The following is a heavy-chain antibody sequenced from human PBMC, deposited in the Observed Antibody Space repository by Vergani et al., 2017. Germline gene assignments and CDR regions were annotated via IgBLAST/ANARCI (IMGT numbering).Heavy chain of an antibody. V-gene: IGHV3-23*01. CDR1: GFTFSSYA. J-gene: IGHJ6*02. CDR2: INGSGGST. CDR3: AKDLPRSDSVVGVAATDGYYYGMDV. D-gene: IGHD2-15*01. Sequence: EVQLLESGGGLVQPGGSLRLSCAASGFTFSSYAMSWVRQAPGKGLEWVSVINGSGGSTYHADSVKGRFTISRDNSKNTVYLQMKSLRAEDTAVYYCAKDLPRSDSVVGVAATDGYYYGMDVWGQGTTVTVAS.